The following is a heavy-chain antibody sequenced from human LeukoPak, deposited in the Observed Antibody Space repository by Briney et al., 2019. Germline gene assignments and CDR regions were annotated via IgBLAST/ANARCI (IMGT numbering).Heavy chain of an antibody. CDR3: ATDHEGSSGWYRVY. J-gene: IGHJ4*02. V-gene: IGHV1-24*01. D-gene: IGHD6-19*01. CDR2: FDPEDGET. Sequence: ASVKVSCKVSGYTVTELSMHWVRQAPGKGLEWMGGFDPEDGETIYAQKFQGRVTMTEDTSTDTAYMELSSLRSEDTAVYYCATDHEGSSGWYRVYWGQGTLVTVSS. CDR1: GYTVTELS.